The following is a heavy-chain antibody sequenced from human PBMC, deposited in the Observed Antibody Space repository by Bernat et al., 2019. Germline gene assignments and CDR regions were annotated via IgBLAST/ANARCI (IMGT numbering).Heavy chain of an antibody. J-gene: IGHJ3*02. Sequence: EVQLLESGGGLVQPGGSLRLSCAASGFTFNNYAMSWVRQAPGKGLEWVSVISGSGDRTYYADAVKDRFTISRDNSKNTVYLQMNSLRARETAIYYCVKVMIIGRVFENWGQGTMVAVSS. D-gene: IGHD3-16*01. CDR3: VKVMIIGRVFEN. V-gene: IGHV3-23*01. CDR2: ISGSGDRT. CDR1: GFTFNNYA.